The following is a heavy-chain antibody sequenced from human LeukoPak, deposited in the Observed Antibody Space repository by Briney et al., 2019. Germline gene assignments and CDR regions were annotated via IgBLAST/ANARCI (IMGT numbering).Heavy chain of an antibody. CDR2: ISSSGNTI. CDR1: GFTFSDHY. V-gene: IGHV3-11*01. J-gene: IGHJ4*02. Sequence: GGSLRLSCAASGFTFSDHYMSWIRQAPGKGLEWVSYISSSGNTIYYADSVKGRFTISRDNAKNSLYLQMNSLRADDTAVYYCARDLDYWGQGTLVTVSS. CDR3: ARDLDY.